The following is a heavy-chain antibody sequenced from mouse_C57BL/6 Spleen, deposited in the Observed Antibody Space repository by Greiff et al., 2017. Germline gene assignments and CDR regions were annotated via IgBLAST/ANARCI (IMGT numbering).Heavy chain of an antibody. J-gene: IGHJ4*01. CDR1: GFSITSGYY. CDR2: ISYDGSN. Sequence: EESGPGLVKPSQSLSLTCSVSGFSITSGYYWYWIRQFPGNKLEWRCYISYDGSNNYNPSLKNRISITRDTSKNQFFLKLNALTTEDTATYYLASDGDPFYAMDYWGQGTSVTVSS. V-gene: IGHV3-6*01. D-gene: IGHD2-13*01. CDR3: ASDGDPFYAMDY.